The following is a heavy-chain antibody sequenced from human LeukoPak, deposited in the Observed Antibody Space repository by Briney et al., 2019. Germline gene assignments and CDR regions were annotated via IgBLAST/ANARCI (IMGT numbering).Heavy chain of an antibody. D-gene: IGHD4-11*01. CDR2: ISSSSRTR. CDR1: GFTFSSFS. V-gene: IGHV3-48*02. J-gene: IGHJ4*02. CDR3: ARDLISGHYTFDY. Sequence: GGSLRLSCAASGFTFSSFSMNWVRQAPGQGLEWVAYISSSSRTRNYAHSVKGRFTISRDNAKNSLYLQMNSLRDEDTAVYYCARDLISGHYTFDYWGQATLVTVSS.